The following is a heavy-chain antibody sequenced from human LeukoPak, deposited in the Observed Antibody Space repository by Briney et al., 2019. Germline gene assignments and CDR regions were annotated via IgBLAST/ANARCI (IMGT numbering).Heavy chain of an antibody. Sequence: GGSLRLSCAASGFTVSSNHMSWVRQAPGKGLEWVSVIYSGGSTYYADSVKGRFTISRDNSKNTLYLQMNSLRAEDTAVYYCARIVVNSIAVAHWFDPWGQGTLVTVSS. CDR2: IYSGGST. D-gene: IGHD6-19*01. CDR3: ARIVVNSIAVAHWFDP. CDR1: GFTVSSNH. V-gene: IGHV3-53*01. J-gene: IGHJ5*02.